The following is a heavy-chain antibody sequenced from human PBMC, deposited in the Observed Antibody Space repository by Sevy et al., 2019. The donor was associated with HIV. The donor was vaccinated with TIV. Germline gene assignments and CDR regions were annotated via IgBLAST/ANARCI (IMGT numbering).Heavy chain of an antibody. D-gene: IGHD6-6*01. CDR3: ARGRPDYYYGMDV. Sequence: SETLSLTCTVSGDSISSYYWSWIRQSPGKGLQWIGYLFYSGMTNYNPSLKSRVTISVDTSKNQFSLKVSSGTAADTAVYYCARGRPDYYYGMDVWGQGTTVTVSS. CDR2: LFYSGMT. J-gene: IGHJ6*02. V-gene: IGHV4-59*01. CDR1: GDSISSYY.